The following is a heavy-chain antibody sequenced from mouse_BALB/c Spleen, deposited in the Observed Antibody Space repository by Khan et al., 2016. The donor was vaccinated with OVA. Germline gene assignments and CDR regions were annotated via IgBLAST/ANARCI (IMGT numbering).Heavy chain of an antibody. V-gene: IGHV9-4*02. CDR2: INTHSGVP. J-gene: IGHJ4*01. Sequence: QXQLVQSGPELKKPGETVRISCKASGYTFTTAGMQWVQKMPGKGLKWIGWINTHSGVPKYAEDFKGRFAFSLETSASTVYLQITNLKNEDTATYFCARGGAAFYRNDGGAMDYWGQGTSVTVSS. CDR3: ARGGAAFYRNDGGAMDY. CDR1: GYTFTTAG. D-gene: IGHD2-14*01.